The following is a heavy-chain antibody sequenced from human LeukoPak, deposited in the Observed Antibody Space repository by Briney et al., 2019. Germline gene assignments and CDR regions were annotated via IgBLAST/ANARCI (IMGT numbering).Heavy chain of an antibody. CDR3: ARGYLAGLRTYYYFHMDV. CDR2: TYYRSKWYN. D-gene: IGHD5-12*01. CDR1: GDSVSSNSAA. J-gene: IGHJ6*03. V-gene: IGHV6-1*01. Sequence: SQTLSLTCDISGDSVSSNSAAWNWIRQSPSRGLEWLGRTYYRSKWYNDSALSLKSRITINPDTSKNQFSLHLNSVTPEDSAVYYCARGYLAGLRTYYYFHMDVWGKGTTVTVSS.